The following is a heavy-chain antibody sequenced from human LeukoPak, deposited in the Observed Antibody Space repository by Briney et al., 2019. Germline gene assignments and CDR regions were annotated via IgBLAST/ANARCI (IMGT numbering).Heavy chain of an antibody. J-gene: IGHJ4*02. V-gene: IGHV3-23*01. CDR3: AKGSGRIAAAVSDY. CDR1: GFTFCSYA. Sequence: GGSLRLSCAAWGFTFCSYAMSWAREARGKARVWGSAISGRGGSTYYADSVKGRSTISRDNSKNTLYLQMNSLRAEDTAVYYCAKGSGRIAAAVSDYWGQGTLVTVSS. CDR2: ISGRGGST. D-gene: IGHD6-13*01.